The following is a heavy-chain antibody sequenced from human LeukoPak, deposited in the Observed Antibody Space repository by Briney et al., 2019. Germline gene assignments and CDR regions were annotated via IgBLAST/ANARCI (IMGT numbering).Heavy chain of an antibody. CDR1: GFTFSSYA. CDR3: AKDLAGRCSSGWYYFDY. Sequence: GGSLRLSCAASGFTFSSYAMSWVRQAPGKGLEWVSAISGSGGSTYYADSVKGRFTISRDNSKNTLYLQMNSLRAKDTAVYYCAKDLAGRCSSGWYYFDYWGQGTLVTVSS. CDR2: ISGSGGST. D-gene: IGHD6-19*01. J-gene: IGHJ4*02. V-gene: IGHV3-23*01.